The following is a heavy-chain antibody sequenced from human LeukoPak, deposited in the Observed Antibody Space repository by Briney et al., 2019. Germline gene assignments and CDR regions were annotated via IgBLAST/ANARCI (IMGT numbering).Heavy chain of an antibody. CDR3: ARDRSGSYSRDY. J-gene: IGHJ4*02. V-gene: IGHV3-30*03. CDR1: GFTFRSYG. D-gene: IGHD1-26*01. Sequence: PGRSLRLSCAASGFTFRSYGMHWVRQVPGKGLEWVAIISYDGSVKYYADSVKGRFTISRDSFNDTLYLQMNSLRPDDPAVYYCARDRSGSYSRDYWGQGTLVTVSS. CDR2: ISYDGSVK.